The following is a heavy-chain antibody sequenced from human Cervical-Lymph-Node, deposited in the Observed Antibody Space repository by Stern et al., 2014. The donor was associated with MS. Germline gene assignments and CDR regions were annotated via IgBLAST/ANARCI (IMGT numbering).Heavy chain of an antibody. J-gene: IGHJ4*02. V-gene: IGHV4-61*02. D-gene: IGHD3-22*01. CDR2: IYASGST. CDR3: ARTGYYDSGGGFDY. CDR1: GGSISSSSYY. Sequence: QLQLQESGPGLVKPSQTLSLTCTVSGGSISSSSYYWSWLRQPAGKGLEWIGRIYASGSTNYNPSLESRFTISGDPSKNQSSLKLSSVTAADTAVYYCARTGYYDSGGGFDYWGQGTLVTVSS.